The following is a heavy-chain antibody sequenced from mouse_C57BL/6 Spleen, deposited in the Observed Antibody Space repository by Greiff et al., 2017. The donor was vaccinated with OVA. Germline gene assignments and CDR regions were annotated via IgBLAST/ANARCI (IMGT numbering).Heavy chain of an antibody. CDR1: GFTFSSYA. D-gene: IGHD2-3*01. CDR3: ARDGDGYYFYYFDY. V-gene: IGHV5-4*01. CDR2: ISDGGSYT. Sequence: EVQLVESGGGLVKPGGSLKLSCAASGFTFSSYAMSWVRQTPEKRLEWVATISDGGSYTYYPDNVKGRFTISRDKAKNNLYLQMSHLKSEDTAMYYCARDGDGYYFYYFDYWGQGTTLTVSS. J-gene: IGHJ2*01.